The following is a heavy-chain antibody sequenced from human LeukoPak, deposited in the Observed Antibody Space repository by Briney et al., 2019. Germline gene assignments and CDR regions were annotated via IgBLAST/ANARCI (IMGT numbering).Heavy chain of an antibody. D-gene: IGHD3-3*01. CDR3: AREGRGDNGGYYKGY. CDR1: GYTFTSYD. CDR2: INPNSGGT. V-gene: IGHV1-2*02. J-gene: IGHJ4*02. Sequence: ASVKVSCKASGYTFTSYDINWVRQATGQGLEWMGWINPNSGGTNYAQKFQGRVTMTRDTSISTAYMELSRLKSDDTAVYYCAREGRGDNGGYYKGYWGQGTLVTVSS.